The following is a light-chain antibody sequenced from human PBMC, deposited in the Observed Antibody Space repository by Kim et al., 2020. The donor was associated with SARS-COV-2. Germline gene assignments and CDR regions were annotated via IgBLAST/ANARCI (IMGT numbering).Light chain of an antibody. CDR1: QSVSRNS. V-gene: IGKV3-20*01. CDR2: DAS. J-gene: IGKJ1*01. CDR3: QQYAGSRT. Sequence: EIVLTQSPGTLSLSPGERATLSCRASQSVSRNSLAWYQQKPGQAPRLLIYDASSRGTGVPDRFSGSGSGTVFTLTISRLEPEDFAVYYCQQYAGSRTFGQGTKVDIK.